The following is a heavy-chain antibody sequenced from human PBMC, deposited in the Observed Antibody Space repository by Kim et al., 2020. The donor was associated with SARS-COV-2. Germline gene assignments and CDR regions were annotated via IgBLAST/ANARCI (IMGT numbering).Heavy chain of an antibody. CDR2: ISCNSGSI. CDR3: AKDSKKRLLEWLSIGPPGY. CDR1: GFTFGDYA. D-gene: IGHD3-3*01. V-gene: IGHV3-9*01. J-gene: IGHJ4*02. Sequence: GGSLRLSCAASGFTFGDYAMHWVRQAPGKGLEWVSGISCNSGSIGYADSVKGRFTISRDNAKNSLYLQMNSLRAEDTALYYCAKDSKKRLLEWLSIGPPGYWGEGALGTFS.